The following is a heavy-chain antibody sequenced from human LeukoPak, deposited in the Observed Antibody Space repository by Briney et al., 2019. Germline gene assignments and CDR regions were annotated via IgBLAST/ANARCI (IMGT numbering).Heavy chain of an antibody. CDR2: ISGSGDST. J-gene: IGHJ6*03. CDR1: GFTFSSYA. CDR3: AKEPRYSSSNYYYYYMVV. V-gene: IGHV3-23*01. D-gene: IGHD6-6*01. Sequence: GGSLRLSCAASGFTFSSYAMTWVRQAPGKGLEWVSGISGSGDSTYYADSVKGRFTISRDNSKKTLYLQMNSLGAEDTAVYYCAKEPRYSSSNYYYYYMVVWGKGTTVTVSS.